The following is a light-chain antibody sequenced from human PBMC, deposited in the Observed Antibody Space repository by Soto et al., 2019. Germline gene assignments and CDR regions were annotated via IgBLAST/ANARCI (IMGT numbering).Light chain of an antibody. CDR1: QSVSSSSY. CDR2: GAS. Sequence: EIVLTQSPGTLSLSPGERATLSCRASQSVSSSSYLAWYQQKPGQAPRLLIYGASSRATGIPDGFSGSGSGTDFTLTISRLEPEDFAVYYCQQYGSSPLTFGGGTKVEIK. V-gene: IGKV3-20*01. J-gene: IGKJ4*01. CDR3: QQYGSSPLT.